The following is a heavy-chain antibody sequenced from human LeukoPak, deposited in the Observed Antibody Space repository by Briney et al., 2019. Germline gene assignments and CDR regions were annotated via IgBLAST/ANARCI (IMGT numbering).Heavy chain of an antibody. V-gene: IGHV3-23*01. J-gene: IGHJ4*02. CDR3: AKEGLTGGFYY. CDR1: GFTLCGYA. Sequence: PGGSLGVSSAASGFTLCGYAMSWVRPGPGQGGEWGSAISGSGGSTYYADSVKGTFTLSTDTSPNTLYLQMNSRRAEDTAIYYCAKEGLTGGFYYWGQGALLTVSS. D-gene: IGHD3-9*01. CDR2: ISGSGGST.